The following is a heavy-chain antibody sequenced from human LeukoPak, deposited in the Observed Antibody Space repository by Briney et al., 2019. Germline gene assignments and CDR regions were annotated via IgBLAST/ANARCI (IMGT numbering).Heavy chain of an antibody. Sequence: SETLSLTCTVSGGSISSYYWSWIRQPPGKGLEWIGYIFYSGSTNYNPSLKSRVTISVDTSKNQFSLKLSSVTAADTAVYYCARGEWDLLFDYWGQGTLVTVSS. D-gene: IGHD1-26*01. CDR3: ARGEWDLLFDY. J-gene: IGHJ4*02. CDR1: GGSISSYY. V-gene: IGHV4-59*01. CDR2: IFYSGST.